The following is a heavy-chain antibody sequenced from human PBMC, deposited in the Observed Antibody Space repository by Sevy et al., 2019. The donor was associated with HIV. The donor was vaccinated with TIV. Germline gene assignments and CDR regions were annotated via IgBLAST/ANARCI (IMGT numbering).Heavy chain of an antibody. D-gene: IGHD3-22*01. CDR1: GFTFGSYS. CDR3: ARKYDSSGYFDY. J-gene: IGHJ4*02. CDR2: ISGSGGSGDKT. Sequence: GGSLRLSCAASGFTFGSYSMNWVRQAPGMGLEWVSGISGSGGSGDKTNYADSVKGRFTISRDDSKNSLYLQLNSLRAEDTAIYYCARKYDSSGYFDYWGQGTLVTVSS. V-gene: IGHV3-23*01.